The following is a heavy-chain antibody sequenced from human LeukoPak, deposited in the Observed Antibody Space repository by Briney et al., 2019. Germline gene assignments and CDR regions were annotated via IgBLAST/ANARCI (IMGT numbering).Heavy chain of an antibody. D-gene: IGHD6-19*01. CDR1: GYTFTSYG. V-gene: IGHV1-18*01. CDR3: VREDYSSGWLVY. J-gene: IGHJ4*02. CDR2: ISAYNGNT. Sequence: GASVTVSCMASGYTFTSYGISWVRQAPGQGLEWMGWISAYNGNTNYAQKLQGRVTMTTDTSTSTAYMELRSLRSDDTAVYYCVREDYSSGWLVYWGQGTPVTVSS.